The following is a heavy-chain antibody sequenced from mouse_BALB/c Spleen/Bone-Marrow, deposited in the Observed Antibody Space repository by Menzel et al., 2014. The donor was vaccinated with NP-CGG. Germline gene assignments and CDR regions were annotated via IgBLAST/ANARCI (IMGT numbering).Heavy chain of an antibody. Sequence: VHLVESGPGLVQPSQSLSITCTVSGFSLTNYGVHWVRQSPGKGLEWLGVIWSGGNTDYNAAFMSRLSITKDNSKSQVFFKMNSLEVNDTAIYYCARNPIYYDYTDYWGQGTTLPVSS. CDR3: ARNPIYYDYTDY. D-gene: IGHD2-4*01. J-gene: IGHJ2*01. CDR2: IWSGGNT. CDR1: GFSLTNYG. V-gene: IGHV2-2*02.